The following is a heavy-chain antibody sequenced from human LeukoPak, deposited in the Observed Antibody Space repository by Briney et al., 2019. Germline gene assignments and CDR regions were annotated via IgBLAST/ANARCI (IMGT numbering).Heavy chain of an antibody. CDR2: ISYDGSNK. V-gene: IGHV3-30*18. J-gene: IGHJ4*02. CDR3: AKDGSDCSSTSCYWLGDFDY. Sequence: ARSLRLSCAASGFTFSSYGMHWVRQAPGKGLEWVAVISYDGSNKYYADSVKGRFTISRDNSKNTLYLQMNSLRAEDTAVYYCAKDGSDCSSTSCYWLGDFDYWGQGTLVTVSS. CDR1: GFTFSSYG. D-gene: IGHD2-2*01.